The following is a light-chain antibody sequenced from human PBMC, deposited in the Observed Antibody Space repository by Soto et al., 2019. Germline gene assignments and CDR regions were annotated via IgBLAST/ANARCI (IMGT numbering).Light chain of an antibody. CDR3: QQRSNWPLT. Sequence: EIVLTQSPATLSLSPGERATLSCRASQSVSSYLAWYQQKPGQAPRLLIYDASNRATGVLARFSGSGSGTXXXXXXXXXXXEDXAVYYCQQRSNWPLTFGGGTKVEIK. V-gene: IGKV3-11*01. CDR1: QSVSSY. J-gene: IGKJ4*01. CDR2: DAS.